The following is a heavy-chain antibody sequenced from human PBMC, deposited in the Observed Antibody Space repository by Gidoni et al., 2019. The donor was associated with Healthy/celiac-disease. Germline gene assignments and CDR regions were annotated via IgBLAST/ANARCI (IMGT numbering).Heavy chain of an antibody. CDR3: ARDPYDYVWGSYRRFDY. CDR1: GGSISSSNW. J-gene: IGHJ4*02. CDR2: IYHSGST. Sequence: VDLRGTLSLTCAVSGGSISSSNWWSWVRQPPGKGLEWIGEIYHSGSTNYNPSLKSRVTISVDKSKNQFSLKLSSVTAADTAVYYCARDPYDYVWGSYRRFDYWGQGTLVTVSS. V-gene: IGHV4-4*03. D-gene: IGHD3-16*02.